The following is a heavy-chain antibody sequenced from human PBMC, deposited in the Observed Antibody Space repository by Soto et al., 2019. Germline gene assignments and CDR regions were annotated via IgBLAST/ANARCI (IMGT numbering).Heavy chain of an antibody. D-gene: IGHD3-10*01. J-gene: IGHJ6*02. Sequence: ASVKVSCKTSGGTFSSYAISWVRQAPGQGLEWMGGIIPIFGTANYAQKFQGRVSITADDSTSTAYMELSSLRSEDTAVYFCASGNYGSGSYYNAPYYYYGMDVWGQGTTVTVSS. CDR2: IIPIFGTA. CDR1: GGTFSSYA. V-gene: IGHV1-69*13. CDR3: ASGNYGSGSYYNAPYYYYGMDV.